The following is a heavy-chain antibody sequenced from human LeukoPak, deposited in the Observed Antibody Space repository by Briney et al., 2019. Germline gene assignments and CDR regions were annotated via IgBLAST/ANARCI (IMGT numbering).Heavy chain of an antibody. CDR3: AKEGLLWFGELYGLGY. V-gene: IGHV3-21*01. D-gene: IGHD3-10*01. J-gene: IGHJ4*02. Sequence: GGSLRLSCAASGFTFSVYSMNWVRQAPGKGLEWVSSISSSSGSINYADSVKGRFTISRDNAKNSLYLQMNSLRAEDTAVYYCAKEGLLWFGELYGLGYWGQGTLVTVSS. CDR1: GFTFSVYS. CDR2: ISSSSGSI.